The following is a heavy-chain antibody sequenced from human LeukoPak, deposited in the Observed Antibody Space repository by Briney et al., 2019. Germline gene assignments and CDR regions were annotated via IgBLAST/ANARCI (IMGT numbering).Heavy chain of an antibody. CDR3: ARDSNDYVWGSYRPFDY. V-gene: IGHV3-21*01. CDR2: ISSSSSYI. D-gene: IGHD3-16*02. Sequence: GGSLRLSCAASGFTFSSYSMNWVRQAPGKGLEWVSSISSSSSYIYYADSVKGRFTISRDNAKNSLYLQMNSLRAEDTAVYYCARDSNDYVWGSYRPFDYWGQGTLVTVSS. J-gene: IGHJ4*02. CDR1: GFTFSSYS.